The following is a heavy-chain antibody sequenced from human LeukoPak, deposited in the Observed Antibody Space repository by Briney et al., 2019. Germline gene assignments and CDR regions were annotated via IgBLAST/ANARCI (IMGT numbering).Heavy chain of an antibody. CDR3: AREGSVRGYFQH. D-gene: IGHD1-26*01. CDR1: GGSISSSSYY. V-gene: IGHV4-39*02. Sequence: SETLSLTCTVSGGSISSSSYYWGWIRQPPGKGLEWIGRIYYSVSTYYNPSLKSRVTISVDTSTNQFSLQLNSVTPEDTAVYYCAREGSVRGYFQHWGQGTLVTVSS. J-gene: IGHJ1*01. CDR2: IYYSVST.